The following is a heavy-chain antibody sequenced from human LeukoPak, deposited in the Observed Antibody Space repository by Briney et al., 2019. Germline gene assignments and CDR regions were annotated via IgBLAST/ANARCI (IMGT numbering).Heavy chain of an antibody. D-gene: IGHD6-13*01. Sequence: PGGSLRLSCAASGFTFSDYYMCWIGQAPGKGLEWVSDMSSSGSTIYYADSVKGRFTISRDNAKNSLYLQMNSLRAEDTAVYYCASRIAAAGTNYYYYGMDVWGQGTTVTVSS. CDR2: MSSSGSTI. V-gene: IGHV3-11*01. CDR1: GFTFSDYY. CDR3: ASRIAAAGTNYYYYGMDV. J-gene: IGHJ6*02.